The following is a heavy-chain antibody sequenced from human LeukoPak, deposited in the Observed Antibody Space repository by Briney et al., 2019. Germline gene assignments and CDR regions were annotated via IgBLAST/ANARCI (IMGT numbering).Heavy chain of an antibody. D-gene: IGHD3-16*01. CDR2: IWYDGSNK. CDR1: GSTFSNAW. V-gene: IGHV3-33*08. CDR3: ASGEGGFDY. J-gene: IGHJ4*02. Sequence: GGSLRLSCAASGSTFSNAWMSWVRQAPGNGLEWVAVIWYDGSNKYYADSVKGRFTISRDNSKNTLYLQMNSLRAEDTAVYYCASGEGGFDYWGQGTLVTVSS.